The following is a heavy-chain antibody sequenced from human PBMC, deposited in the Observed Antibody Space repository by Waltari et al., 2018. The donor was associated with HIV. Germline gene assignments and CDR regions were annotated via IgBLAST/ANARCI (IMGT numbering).Heavy chain of an antibody. CDR3: ARDRYYYARTGSPDY. J-gene: IGHJ4*02. D-gene: IGHD3-22*01. V-gene: IGHV4-39*02. Sequence: QLQLQESGPGLVKPSETLSLTCTVSGGYITSSSYYWGWIRQPPGKGLEWIGNFYYRGTAYYTSSLMSRVTISVDMSKTQFSLRRNSVTAADTAVYYFARDRYYYARTGSPDYWGQGTLVTVSS. CDR2: FYYRGTA. CDR1: GGYITSSSYY.